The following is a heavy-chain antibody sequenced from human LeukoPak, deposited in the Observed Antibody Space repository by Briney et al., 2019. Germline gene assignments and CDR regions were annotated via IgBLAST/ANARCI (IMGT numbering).Heavy chain of an antibody. D-gene: IGHD3-22*01. J-gene: IGHJ4*02. CDR3: AKVPSPYYYDSSGYPPFDY. CDR2: ISGSGGST. Sequence: GGSLRLSCAASGFTFSSYAMSWVRQAPGKGLEWVSAISGSGGSTYYADSVKGRFTISRDNSKNTLYLQMDSLRAEDTAVYYCAKVPSPYYYDSSGYPPFDYWGQGTLVTVSS. CDR1: GFTFSSYA. V-gene: IGHV3-23*01.